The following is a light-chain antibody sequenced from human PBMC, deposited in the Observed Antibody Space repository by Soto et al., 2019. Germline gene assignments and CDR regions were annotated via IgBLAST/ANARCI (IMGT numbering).Light chain of an antibody. Sequence: IQLTQSPSSLSASIGDRVTITCRASQAISSHLAWYQQKPGKAPIVLIYAASTLQSGVPSRFSGSGSGTDFTLTISSLQPEEFATYFCQQLSGYPLTFGGGTKVEI. J-gene: IGKJ4*01. CDR2: AAS. V-gene: IGKV1-9*01. CDR3: QQLSGYPLT. CDR1: QAISSH.